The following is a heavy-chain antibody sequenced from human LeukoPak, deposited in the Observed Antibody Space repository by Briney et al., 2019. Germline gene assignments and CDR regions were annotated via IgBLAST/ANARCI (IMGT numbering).Heavy chain of an antibody. D-gene: IGHD3-22*01. Sequence: PGGSLRLSCVAAGFTFSSYSMKWVRQAPGKGLEWVSYISRSSSTIYYADSVKGRFTISRDNAKNSLYLQMNSLRDEDTAVYYCARNDYDSNGYWMYAFDIWGQGTMVAVSS. CDR3: ARNDYDSNGYWMYAFDI. J-gene: IGHJ3*02. V-gene: IGHV3-48*02. CDR2: ISRSSSTI. CDR1: GFTFSSYS.